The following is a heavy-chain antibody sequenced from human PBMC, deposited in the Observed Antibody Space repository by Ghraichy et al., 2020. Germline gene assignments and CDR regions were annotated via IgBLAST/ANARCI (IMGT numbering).Heavy chain of an antibody. D-gene: IGHD6-13*01. V-gene: IGHV4-34*01. J-gene: IGHJ6*02. CDR3: ARRHNIAAAVGRTMDV. CDR2: INHSGST. Sequence: IGEINHSGSTNYNPYLKSRVTISVDTSNNQFSLKLSSVTAPDTAVYYCARRHNIAAAVGRTMDVWG.